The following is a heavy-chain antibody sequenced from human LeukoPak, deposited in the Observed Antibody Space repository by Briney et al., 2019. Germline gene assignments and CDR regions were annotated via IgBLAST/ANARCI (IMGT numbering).Heavy chain of an antibody. CDR3: ARGADYYGSGSYYYPRDY. V-gene: IGHV1-69*06. D-gene: IGHD3-10*01. CDR2: IIPIFGTA. Sequence: ASVKVSCKASGYTFTSYDINWVRQAPGQGLEWMGGIIPIFGTANYAQKFQGRVTITADKSTSTAYMELCSLRSEDTAVYYCARGADYYGSGSYYYPRDYWGQGTLVTVSS. CDR1: GYTFTSYD. J-gene: IGHJ4*02.